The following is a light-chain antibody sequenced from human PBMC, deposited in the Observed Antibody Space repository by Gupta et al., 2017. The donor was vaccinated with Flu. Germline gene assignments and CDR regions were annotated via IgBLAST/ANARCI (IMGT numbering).Light chain of an antibody. V-gene: IGKV1D-8*01. J-gene: IGKJ2*01. Sequence: GDRVTISCRMSESISSYLAWYQQKPGKAPHLLINAASSLQSGVPSRFSGSGSGTEFTLTISSLQSEDFATYYCQQCYSFPYTFGEGTKLEIK. CDR1: ESISSY. CDR3: QQCYSFPYT. CDR2: AAS.